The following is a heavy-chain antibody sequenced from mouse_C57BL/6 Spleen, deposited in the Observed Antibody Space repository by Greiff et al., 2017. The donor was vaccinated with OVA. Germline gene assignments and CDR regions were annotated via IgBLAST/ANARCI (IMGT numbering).Heavy chain of an antibody. J-gene: IGHJ1*03. D-gene: IGHD1-1*01. CDR2: ISSGGDYI. V-gene: IGHV5-9-1*02. CDR1: GFTFSSYA. CDR3: TRDVYYGSSPRYFDV. Sequence: EVKLVESGEGLVKPGGSLKLSCAASGFTFSSYAMSWVRQTPEKRLEWVAYISSGGDYIYYADTVKGRFTISRDNARNTLYLQMSSLKSEDTAMYYCTRDVYYGSSPRYFDVWGTGTTVTVSS.